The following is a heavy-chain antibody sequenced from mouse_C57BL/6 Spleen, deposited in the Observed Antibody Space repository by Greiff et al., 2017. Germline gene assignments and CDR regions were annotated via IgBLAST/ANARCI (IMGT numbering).Heavy chain of an antibody. J-gene: IGHJ1*03. CDR3: ARHEEYDYDGPYWYFDV. CDR2: FYPGSGSI. V-gene: IGHV1-62-2*01. Sequence: QVQLQQSGAELVKPGASVKLSCKASGYTFTEYTIHWVKQRSGQGLEWIGWFYPGSGSIKYNEKFKDKATLTADKSSSTVYMELSRLTSEDSAVYFCARHEEYDYDGPYWYFDVWGTGTTVTVSS. CDR1: GYTFTEYT. D-gene: IGHD2-4*01.